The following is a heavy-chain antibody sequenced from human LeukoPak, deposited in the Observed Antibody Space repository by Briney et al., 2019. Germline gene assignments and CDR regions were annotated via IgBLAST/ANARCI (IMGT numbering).Heavy chain of an antibody. Sequence: GASVKVSCKASGYTVTSYDINWVRQGTGQGQEWMGWMNPNSGNTGYAQKSQGSVTITRNTSISTAYMELSSLRSEDTAVYYCARAGDFWSGYYLVDYWGQGTLVTVSS. J-gene: IGHJ4*02. CDR1: GYTVTSYD. D-gene: IGHD3-3*01. CDR2: MNPNSGNT. V-gene: IGHV1-8*03. CDR3: ARAGDFWSGYYLVDY.